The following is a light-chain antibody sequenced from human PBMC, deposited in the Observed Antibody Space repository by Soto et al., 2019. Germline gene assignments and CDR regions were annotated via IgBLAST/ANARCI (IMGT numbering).Light chain of an antibody. Sequence: QSVLTQPPSASGSPGQSVTISCTGTSSDVGGYNFVSWYQQHPGKAPKLMIYEVSGRPSGVPDRFSGSKSGNTASLTVSGLQAEDEADYYCSSYAGSNIVVFGGGTKVTVL. J-gene: IGLJ2*01. V-gene: IGLV2-8*01. CDR3: SSYAGSNIVV. CDR1: SSDVGGYNF. CDR2: EVS.